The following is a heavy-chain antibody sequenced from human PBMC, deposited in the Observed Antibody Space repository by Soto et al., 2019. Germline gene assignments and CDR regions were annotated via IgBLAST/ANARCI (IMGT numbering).Heavy chain of an antibody. CDR2: IIPILGIA. J-gene: IGHJ4*02. CDR1: GGTFSSYT. Sequence: QVQLVQSGAEVKKPGSSVKVSCKASGGTFSSYTISWVRQAPGQGLEWMGRIIPILGIANYAQKFQGRVTITADKSTSTAYMELSSLRSEDTAVHYCARDRGGSYSIDYWGQGTLVTVSS. D-gene: IGHD1-26*01. V-gene: IGHV1-69*08. CDR3: ARDRGGSYSIDY.